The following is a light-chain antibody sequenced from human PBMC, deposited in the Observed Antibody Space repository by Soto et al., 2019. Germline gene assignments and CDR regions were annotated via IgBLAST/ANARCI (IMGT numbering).Light chain of an antibody. CDR3: MQGTQRTPT. CDR2: LGS. J-gene: IGKJ1*01. Sequence: SVVTHSRLSLPVAPGGPASISLMSNQVFPHNNGYNYLDWYLQKPGRSPRLLIYLGSNRASGVPDRVSGSGSGTDFTLKISRVEPEDVGVYYCMQGTQRTPTFGQGTKVDI. CDR1: QVFPHNNGYNY. V-gene: IGKV2-28*01.